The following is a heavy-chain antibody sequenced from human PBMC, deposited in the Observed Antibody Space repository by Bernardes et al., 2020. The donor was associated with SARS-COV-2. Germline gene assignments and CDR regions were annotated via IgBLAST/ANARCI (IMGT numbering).Heavy chain of an antibody. V-gene: IGHV3-64*01. CDR1: GFTLGGHH. CDR2: INPDGYRT. CDR3: AREFVAGTLDY. Sequence: GGSLRLSCAASGFTLGGHHMHWVRQFPGKGLECVSAINPDGYRTYYANSVKGRFTISRDNSKNTLYLQMGSLRDEDTAVYYCAREFVAGTLDYWGQGTPVNVSS. D-gene: IGHD1-7*01. J-gene: IGHJ4*02.